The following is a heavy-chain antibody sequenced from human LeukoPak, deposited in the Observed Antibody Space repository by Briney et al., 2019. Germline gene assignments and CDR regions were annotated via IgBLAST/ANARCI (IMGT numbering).Heavy chain of an antibody. J-gene: IGHJ4*02. V-gene: IGHV1-2*02. D-gene: IGHD3-9*01. CDR3: ATDYDILTGYYDYFDY. CDR1: GYTFTGYY. CDR2: INPNSGGT. Sequence: ASVKVSCKASGYTFTGYYMHWVRQAPGQGLEWMGWINPNSGGTNYAQKFQGRVTMTRDTSISTAYMELSRLRADDTAVYYCATDYDILTGYYDYFDYWGQGTLVTVSS.